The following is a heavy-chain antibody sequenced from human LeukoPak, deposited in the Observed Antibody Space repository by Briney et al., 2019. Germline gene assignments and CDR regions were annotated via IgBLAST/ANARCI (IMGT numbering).Heavy chain of an antibody. Sequence: PSETLSLTCSVSGGTLDSFDGSWIRQAPGKGLEYIGYVYYTGRTKYKPSLRSRVTIAADTSKNQFSLKLNSVTAPDPAVYYCARGGSLAAAGVPTEWGQGTLVTVSS. J-gene: IGHJ4*02. CDR1: GGTLDSFD. CDR2: VYYTGRT. CDR3: ARGGSLAAAGVPTE. D-gene: IGHD6-13*01. V-gene: IGHV4-59*08.